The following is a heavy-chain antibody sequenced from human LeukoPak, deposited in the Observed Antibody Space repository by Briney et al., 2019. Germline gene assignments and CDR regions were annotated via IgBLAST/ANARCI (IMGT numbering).Heavy chain of an antibody. CDR3: ARDHASRQRWLHFDNAFDI. CDR2: INPTGTTT. J-gene: IGHJ3*02. V-gene: IGHV1-46*01. Sequence: ASVKVSCKASGYTFINNWMHWVRQAPGQGLEWVGLINPTGTTTLYAQKFQGRVTLTRDMSTSTDYMELRSLKSEDTAVYYCARDHASRQRWLHFDNAFDIWGQGTMVTVSS. D-gene: IGHD5-24*01. CDR1: GYTFINNW.